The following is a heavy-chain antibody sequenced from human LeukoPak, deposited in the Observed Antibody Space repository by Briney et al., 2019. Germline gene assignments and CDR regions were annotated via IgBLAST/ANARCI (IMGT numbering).Heavy chain of an antibody. D-gene: IGHD3-3*01. J-gene: IGHJ3*02. CDR2: INHSGST. V-gene: IGHV4-34*01. Sequence: SETLSLTCAVDGGSFSGYYWSWIRQPPGKGLEWIGEINHSGSTNYNPSLKSRVTISVDTSKNQFSLKLSSVTAADTAVYYCARPRITIFGVVRKERAFDIWGQGTMVTVSS. CDR1: GGSFSGYY. CDR3: ARPRITIFGVVRKERAFDI.